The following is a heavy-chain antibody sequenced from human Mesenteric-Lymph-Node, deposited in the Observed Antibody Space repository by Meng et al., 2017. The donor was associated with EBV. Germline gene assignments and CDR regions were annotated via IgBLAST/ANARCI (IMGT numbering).Heavy chain of an antibody. CDR1: GFTVSGYY. J-gene: IGHJ5*02. V-gene: IGHV3-11*01. CDR3: ARGYSSGWFDP. CDR2: ISSSGSTM. D-gene: IGHD6-19*01. Sequence: LVGAGGGLVKPGGSMGLSCAASGFTVSGYYMSWIRQAPGKGLEWVSYISSSGSTMIYADSVKGRFTISRDNAKDSLFLQMNNLRGDDTAVYYCARGYSSGWFDPWGQGTLVTVSS.